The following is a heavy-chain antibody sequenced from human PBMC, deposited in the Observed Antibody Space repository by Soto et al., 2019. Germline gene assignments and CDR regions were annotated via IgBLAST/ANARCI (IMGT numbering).Heavy chain of an antibody. Sequence: GASVRVSCRTSGYTFTRYGISWVQQAPGQGLEWMGWISAYNGNTNYAQKLQGRVTMTTDTSTSTAYMELRSLRSDDTAVYYCARMIAGYFHYWGQGTLVTVSS. D-gene: IGHD2-21*01. J-gene: IGHJ4*02. CDR3: ARMIAGYFHY. CDR1: GYTFTRYG. V-gene: IGHV1-18*01. CDR2: ISAYNGNT.